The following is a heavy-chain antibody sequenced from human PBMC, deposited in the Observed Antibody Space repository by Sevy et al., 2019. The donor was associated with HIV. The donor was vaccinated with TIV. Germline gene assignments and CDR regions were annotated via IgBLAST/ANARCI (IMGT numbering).Heavy chain of an antibody. CDR2: IKSKPDGGTT. Sequence: GGSLRLSCAASGFTFSHAWMSWVRQAPGKGLEWVGRIKSKPDGGTTDYAAPVKGRFTISRDDSKNTLFLQMNSLKTEDTAVCYCSTDPIIVLLVTDGMDVWGQGTTVTVSS. CDR1: GFTFSHAW. J-gene: IGHJ6*02. D-gene: IGHD2-8*02. CDR3: STDPIIVLLVTDGMDV. V-gene: IGHV3-15*01.